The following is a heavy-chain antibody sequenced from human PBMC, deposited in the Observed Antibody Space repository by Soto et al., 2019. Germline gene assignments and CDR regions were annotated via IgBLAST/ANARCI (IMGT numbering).Heavy chain of an antibody. V-gene: IGHV3-23*01. Sequence: EVQLLESGGGLVQPGGSLRLSCAASGFTFSSYAMSWVRQAPGKGLEWVLAISGSGGSTYYADSVKGRFTISRDNSKNTLYLQMNSLRAEDTAVYYCAKDSRVVRGATRFDYWGQGTLVTVSS. J-gene: IGHJ4*02. CDR2: ISGSGGST. CDR1: GFTFSSYA. CDR3: AKDSRVVRGATRFDY. D-gene: IGHD3-10*01.